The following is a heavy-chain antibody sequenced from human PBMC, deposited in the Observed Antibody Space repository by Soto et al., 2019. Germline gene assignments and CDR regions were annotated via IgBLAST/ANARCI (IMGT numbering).Heavy chain of an antibody. CDR1: GGTFSSYA. CDR3: ARDDRLVSQGSYFDY. CDR2: IIPIFGTA. V-gene: IGHV1-69*13. D-gene: IGHD6-19*01. J-gene: IGHJ4*02. Sequence: ASVKVSCKASGGTFSSYAISWVRQAPGQGLEWMGGIIPIFGTANYAQKFQGRVTITADESTSTAYMELSSLRSEDTAVYYCARDDRLVSQGSYFDYWGQGTLVTVSS.